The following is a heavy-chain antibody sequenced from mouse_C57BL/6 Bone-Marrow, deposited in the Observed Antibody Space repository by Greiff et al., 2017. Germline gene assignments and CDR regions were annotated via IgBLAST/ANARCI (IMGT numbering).Heavy chain of an antibody. CDR1: GYSFTGYF. J-gene: IGHJ3*01. D-gene: IGHD3-2*02. Sequence: VQLQQSGPELVKPGASVKISCKASGYSFTGYFMNWVMQSYGKSLEWIGRINPYNGDTFYNQKFKGKATLTVDKSASTAHMGLRSLTSEDSAVYYGALDSSGYPFAYWGQGTLVTVSA. V-gene: IGHV1-20*01. CDR3: ALDSSGYPFAY. CDR2: INPYNGDT.